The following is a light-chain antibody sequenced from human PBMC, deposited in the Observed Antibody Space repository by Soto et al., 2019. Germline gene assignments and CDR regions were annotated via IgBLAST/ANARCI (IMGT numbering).Light chain of an antibody. CDR2: AAS. Sequence: DIPMTQSPSSVSASVGDRVTITCRASQGFSSWLAWYQQKPGKAPKLLIYAASTLKSGVPSRFSGSGSGTDFTLTISSLQPEDFATYYCQQAYSFPHTFGQGTKLEIK. CDR1: QGFSSW. V-gene: IGKV1-12*01. CDR3: QQAYSFPHT. J-gene: IGKJ2*01.